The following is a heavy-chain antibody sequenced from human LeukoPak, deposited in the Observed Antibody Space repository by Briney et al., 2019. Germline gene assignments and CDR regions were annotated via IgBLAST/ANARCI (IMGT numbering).Heavy chain of an antibody. D-gene: IGHD3-22*01. Sequence: ASVKVSCKASGYTFTGYYMHLVRQAPGQGLEWMGWINPNSGGTNYAQKFQGRVTMTRDTSISTAYMELSRLRSDDTAVYYCARLKYYYDSSGSFDAFDIWGQGTMVTVSS. V-gene: IGHV1-2*02. CDR1: GYTFTGYY. CDR3: ARLKYYYDSSGSFDAFDI. CDR2: INPNSGGT. J-gene: IGHJ3*02.